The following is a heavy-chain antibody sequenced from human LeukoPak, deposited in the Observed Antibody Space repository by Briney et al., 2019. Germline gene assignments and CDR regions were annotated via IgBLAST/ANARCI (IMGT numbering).Heavy chain of an antibody. J-gene: IGHJ4*02. CDR3: ARESRAVAAPFDY. CDR2: IYYSGST. V-gene: IGHV4-61*01. Sequence: PSETLSHTRTVSGGSVSSGIYYWSWIRPPPGKGLEWIGYIYYSGSTNYNPSLKSRVNISVDTSKIQFALTLRSVTAADTAVYYCARESRAVAAPFDYWGQGTLVTVSS. CDR1: GGSVSSGIYY. D-gene: IGHD6-13*01.